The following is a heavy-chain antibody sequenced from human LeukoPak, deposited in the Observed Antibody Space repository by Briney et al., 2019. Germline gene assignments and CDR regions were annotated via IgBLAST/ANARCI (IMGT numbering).Heavy chain of an antibody. J-gene: IGHJ4*02. CDR3: ARTNWNYYNFDY. Sequence: PGGSLRLSCAASGFTFSSHLMHWVRQAPGKGLVWVSRISSDGTYTNYADSVRGRFTISRDNAKNTLYLQMSSLRAEDTAVYSCARTNWNYYNFDYWGQGTLVTVSS. CDR1: GFTFSSHL. CDR2: ISSDGTYT. V-gene: IGHV3-74*01. D-gene: IGHD1-7*01.